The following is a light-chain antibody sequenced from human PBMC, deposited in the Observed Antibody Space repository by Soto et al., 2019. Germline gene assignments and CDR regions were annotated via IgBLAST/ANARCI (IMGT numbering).Light chain of an antibody. Sequence: SYELTQPPSVSVAPGQTATITCGGNNIGGKSVHWYQKKSGQAPVLVVYDDGDRPSGIPERFSGSNSANTATLAISSVEAGDEADYYCQVWDGTSDQWVFGGGTQLT. CDR1: NIGGKS. J-gene: IGLJ3*02. CDR3: QVWDGTSDQWV. V-gene: IGLV3-21*02. CDR2: DDG.